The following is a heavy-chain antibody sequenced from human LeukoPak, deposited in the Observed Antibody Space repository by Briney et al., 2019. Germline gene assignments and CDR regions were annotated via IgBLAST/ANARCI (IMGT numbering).Heavy chain of an antibody. CDR1: GDSVSSNSAA. V-gene: IGHV6-1*01. J-gene: IGHJ4*02. Sequence: PSQTLSLTCVIFGDSVSSNSAAWNWIRQSPSRGLEWLGSTYYRSKWYNDYAPSVKSRISINPGTSKNQISLQLNSVTPEDTAIYYCARNREVLRGVIMTGFDYWDQGNMVTV. CDR3: ARNREVLRGVIMTGFDY. CDR2: TYYRSKWYN. D-gene: IGHD3-10*01.